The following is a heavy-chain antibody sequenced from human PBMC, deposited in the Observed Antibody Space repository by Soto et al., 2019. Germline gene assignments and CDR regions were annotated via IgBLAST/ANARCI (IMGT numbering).Heavy chain of an antibody. CDR2: IIPIFGTA. D-gene: IGHD1-26*01. V-gene: IGHV1-69*01. CDR3: ARVVGATTAVAFDI. J-gene: IGHJ3*02. Sequence: QVQLVQSGAEVKKPGSSVKVSCKASGGTFSSYAISWVRQAPGQGLEWMGGIIPIFGTANYAQKIQGRVTITADESTSTAYMQLSSLRSEDTAMYYCARVVGATTAVAFDIWGQVTMVTVSA. CDR1: GGTFSSYA.